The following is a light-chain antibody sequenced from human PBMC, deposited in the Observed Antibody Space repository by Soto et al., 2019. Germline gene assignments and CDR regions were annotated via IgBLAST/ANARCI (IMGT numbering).Light chain of an antibody. J-gene: IGKJ1*01. Sequence: PGERATLSCRASQSVGNNYVAWYQQKPGQAPRLLIQDASSRATGIPDRFSGSGSGTDFTLTISRLELEDFAVYFCQQCATSPLTFGQGTRVDIK. CDR2: DAS. CDR3: QQCATSPLT. V-gene: IGKV3-20*01. CDR1: QSVGNNY.